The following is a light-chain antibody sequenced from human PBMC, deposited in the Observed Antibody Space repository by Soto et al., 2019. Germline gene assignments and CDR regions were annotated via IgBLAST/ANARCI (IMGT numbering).Light chain of an antibody. V-gene: IGKV3-15*01. CDR1: QSVSSN. CDR3: QQYNNWLT. J-gene: IGKJ5*01. CDR2: GAS. Sequence: EIVMTQSPATLSVSPGERATLSCRASQSVSSNLAWYQQKPGQAPRLLIYGASTRATGIPARFSGSGYGTDFTLTISSLQSEDFAVYYWQQYNNWLTFGQGTRLEIK.